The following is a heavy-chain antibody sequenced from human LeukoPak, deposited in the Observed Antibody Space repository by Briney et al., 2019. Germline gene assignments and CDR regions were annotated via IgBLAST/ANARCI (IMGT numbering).Heavy chain of an antibody. CDR3: ASRYDFWSGYHPPLYYYYYMDV. CDR1: GGSISSYY. V-gene: IGHV4-59*01. J-gene: IGHJ6*03. D-gene: IGHD3-3*01. CDR2: IYYSGST. Sequence: SETLSLTCTVSGGSISSYYWSWIRQPPGKGLEWIGYIYYSGSTNYNPSLKSRVTISVDTSKNQFSLKLSSVTAADTAVYYCASRYDFWSGYHPPLYYYYYMDVWGKGTTVTVSS.